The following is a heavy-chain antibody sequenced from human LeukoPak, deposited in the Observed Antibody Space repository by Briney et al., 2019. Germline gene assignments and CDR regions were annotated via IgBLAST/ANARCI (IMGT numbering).Heavy chain of an antibody. Sequence: SETLSLTCTVSGGSISSYYWTWIRQSAGKGLEWIGRINTSGSTNYNPSLRSRVTMSVNTSKNQFSLNLTSVTAADTAVYSCAREGGDPRWLDPLGQGTLVTVSS. CDR3: AREGGDPRWLDP. V-gene: IGHV4-4*07. J-gene: IGHJ5*02. CDR1: GGSISSYY. D-gene: IGHD6-25*01. CDR2: INTSGST.